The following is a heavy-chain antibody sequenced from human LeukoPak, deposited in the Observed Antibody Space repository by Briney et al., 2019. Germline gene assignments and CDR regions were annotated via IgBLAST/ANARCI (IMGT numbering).Heavy chain of an antibody. V-gene: IGHV3-7*01. CDR2: IKEDGTEI. D-gene: IGHD1-26*01. CDR1: GFTFNKSW. CDR3: ARDGRPLDY. J-gene: IGHJ4*02. Sequence: PGRSLRLSCAASGFTFNKSWMSWVRQAPGKGLEWVANIKEDGTEIYYMDSVKGRFTISRDNAKNSLYLQMNSLRAEDTAVYYCARDGRPLDYWGQGTLVTVSS.